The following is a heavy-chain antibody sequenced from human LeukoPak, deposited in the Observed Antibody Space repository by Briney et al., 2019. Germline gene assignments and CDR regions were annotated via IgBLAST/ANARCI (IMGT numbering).Heavy chain of an antibody. CDR1: GDSISSGAYS. Sequence: PSETLSLTCVVSGDSISSGAYSWSWIRQSPGKGLEWIGYIFHTGSTFYNPSPKSRLTISVDNSKNQFSLRLSSVTAADTAVYYCARELWFANAPGSWLDPWGQGTLVTVSS. CDR2: IFHTGST. J-gene: IGHJ5*02. D-gene: IGHD3-10*01. V-gene: IGHV4-30-2*06. CDR3: ARELWFANAPGSWLDP.